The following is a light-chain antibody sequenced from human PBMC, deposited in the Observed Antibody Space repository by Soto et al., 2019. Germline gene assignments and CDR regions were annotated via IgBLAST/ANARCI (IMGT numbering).Light chain of an antibody. CDR1: QSISSW. CDR3: QHYNSYSEA. J-gene: IGKJ1*01. V-gene: IGKV1-5*03. Sequence: DIQMTQSPSPLSAPVGDRAPITCRASQSISSWLAWYQQKPGKAPKLLIYDASTLKSGVPSRFSGSGSGTEFTLTISSLQPDDFAAYYCQHYNSYSEAFGQGTKVDIK. CDR2: DAS.